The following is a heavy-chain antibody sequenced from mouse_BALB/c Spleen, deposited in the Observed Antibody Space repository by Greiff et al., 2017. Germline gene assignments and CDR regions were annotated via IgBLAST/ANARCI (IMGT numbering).Heavy chain of an antibody. Sequence: QVQLQQSGPELVKPGASVKISCKASGYTFTDYYINWVKQKPGQGLEWIGWIYPGSGNTKYNEKFKGKATLTVDTSSSTAYMQLSSLTSEDTAVYYCTRNYGSSCLFAYWGQGTLVTVSA. J-gene: IGHJ3*01. V-gene: IGHV1-84*02. CDR2: IYPGSGNT. CDR3: TRNYGSSCLFAY. CDR1: GYTFTDYY. D-gene: IGHD1-1*01.